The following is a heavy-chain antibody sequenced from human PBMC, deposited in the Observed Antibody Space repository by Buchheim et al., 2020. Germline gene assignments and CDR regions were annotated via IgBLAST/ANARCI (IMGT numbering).Heavy chain of an antibody. Sequence: QVQLQQWGAGLLKPSETLSLTCAVYGGSFSGYYWSWIRQPPGKGLEWIGEINHSGSTNYNPSLKSRVTISVDTSKHQFSLKMSSVTAADTAVYYGARGNGEGATHYYYGMDVWGQGTT. CDR1: GGSFSGYY. CDR2: INHSGST. CDR3: ARGNGEGATHYYYGMDV. V-gene: IGHV4-34*01. D-gene: IGHD1-26*01. J-gene: IGHJ6*02.